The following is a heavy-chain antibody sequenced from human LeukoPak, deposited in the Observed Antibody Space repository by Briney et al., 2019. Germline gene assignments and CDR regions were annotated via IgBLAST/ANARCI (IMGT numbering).Heavy chain of an antibody. Sequence: PGGSLRLSCAASGFTFSSYWMSWVRQAPGKGLEWVANIKQDGSEKYYVDSVKGRFTISRDNAKNSLYLQMNSLRAEDTAVYYCARARAAAAGCFDPWGQGTLVTVSS. CDR1: GFTFSSYW. CDR3: ARARAAAAGCFDP. V-gene: IGHV3-7*01. J-gene: IGHJ5*02. D-gene: IGHD6-13*01. CDR2: IKQDGSEK.